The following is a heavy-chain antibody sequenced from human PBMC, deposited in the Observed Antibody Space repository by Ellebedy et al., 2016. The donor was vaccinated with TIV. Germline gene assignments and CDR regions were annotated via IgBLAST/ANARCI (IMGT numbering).Heavy chain of an antibody. CDR3: ARGRWLQSGLDYYYYYGMDV. CDR1: GYTFTSYY. D-gene: IGHD5-24*01. V-gene: IGHV1-46*01. Sequence: ASVKVSCXASGYTFTSYYMHWVRQAPEQGLEWMGIINPSGGSTSYEQKFQGRVTMTRDTSTSTVYMELSSLRSEDTAVYYCARGRWLQSGLDYYYYYGMDVWGQGTTVTVSS. J-gene: IGHJ6*02. CDR2: INPSGGST.